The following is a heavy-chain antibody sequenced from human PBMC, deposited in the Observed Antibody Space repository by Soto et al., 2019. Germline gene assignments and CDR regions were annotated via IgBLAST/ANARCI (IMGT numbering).Heavy chain of an antibody. CDR3: LIAVAGSFAPDY. CDR1: GFTFSTYS. V-gene: IGHV3-21*01. D-gene: IGHD6-19*01. CDR2: ISSSSTYI. J-gene: IGHJ4*02. Sequence: GGSLRLSCAASGFTFSTYSMNWVRQAPGKGLEWVSYISSSSTYIYYADSVKGRFTISRDNAKNPLYLQMNSLRAEDTAVYYCLIAVAGSFAPDYWGRGTLVTVS.